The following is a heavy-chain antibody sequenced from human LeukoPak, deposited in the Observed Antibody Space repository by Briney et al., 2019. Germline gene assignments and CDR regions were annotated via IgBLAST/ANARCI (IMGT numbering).Heavy chain of an antibody. V-gene: IGHV4-34*01. D-gene: IGHD3-10*01. J-gene: IGHJ4*02. Sequence: SETLSLTCAVYGGSFSGYYWSWIRQPPGKGLEWIGEINYSGSTNYNPSLKSRVTISVDTSKNQFSLKLSSVTAADTAVYYCAREGYYGSGSPPGLYFNYWGQGALVTVSS. CDR1: GGSFSGYY. CDR2: INYSGST. CDR3: AREGYYGSGSPPGLYFNY.